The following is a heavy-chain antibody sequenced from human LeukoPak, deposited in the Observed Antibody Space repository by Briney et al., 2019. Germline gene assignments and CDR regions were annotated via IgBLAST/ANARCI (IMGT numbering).Heavy chain of an antibody. V-gene: IGHV3-23*01. CDR2: ISSIGGST. Sequence: GGSLRLSCVASGFSFTYAWMSWVRQAPGKGLEWVSGISSIGGSTFYADSVKGRFTISRDNSKKTVFLQMISLRAEDTAVYHCAKEAGNGWSYFDYWGQGTLVTVSS. CDR3: AKEAGNGWSYFDY. CDR1: GFSFTYA. J-gene: IGHJ4*02. D-gene: IGHD6-19*01.